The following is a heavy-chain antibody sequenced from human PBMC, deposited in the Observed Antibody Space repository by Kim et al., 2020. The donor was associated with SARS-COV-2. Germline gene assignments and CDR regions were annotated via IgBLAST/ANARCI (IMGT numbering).Heavy chain of an antibody. CDR3: ATDRGYGFGELLYRGPFDY. J-gene: IGHJ4*02. CDR1: GYTLTELS. V-gene: IGHV1-24*01. Sequence: ASVKVSCKVSGYTLTELSMHWVRQAPGKGLEWMGGFDPEDGETIYAQKFQGRVTMTEDTSTDTAYMELSSLRSEDAAVYYCATDRGYGFGELLYRGPFDYWGQGTLVTVSS. CDR2: FDPEDGET. D-gene: IGHD3-10*01.